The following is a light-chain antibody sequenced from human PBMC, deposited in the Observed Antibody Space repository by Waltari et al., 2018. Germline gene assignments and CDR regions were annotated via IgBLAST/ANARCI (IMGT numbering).Light chain of an antibody. CDR1: QSLLHSNGYNF. CDR3: MQALQTPFT. CDR2: LAS. V-gene: IGKV2-28*01. J-gene: IGKJ3*01. Sequence: DIVMTQSPLSLPVTPGVPASISCRSSQSLLHSNGYNFLDWYLQKPGQSPQLLIHLASNRASGVPDRFSGSGSGTDFTLKISRLEAEDVGVYYCMQALQTPFTFGPGTKVHIK.